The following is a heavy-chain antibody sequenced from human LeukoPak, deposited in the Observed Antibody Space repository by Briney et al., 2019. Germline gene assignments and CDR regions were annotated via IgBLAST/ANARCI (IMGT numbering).Heavy chain of an antibody. Sequence: PSETLSLTCTVPGGSISSYYWSWIRQPPGKGLEWIGYIYYSGSTNYNPSLKSRVTISVDTSKNQFSLKLSSVTAADTAVYYCARLSIAVAGIDYWGQGTLVTVSS. V-gene: IGHV4-59*08. CDR3: ARLSIAVAGIDY. CDR2: IYYSGST. J-gene: IGHJ4*02. CDR1: GGSISSYY. D-gene: IGHD6-19*01.